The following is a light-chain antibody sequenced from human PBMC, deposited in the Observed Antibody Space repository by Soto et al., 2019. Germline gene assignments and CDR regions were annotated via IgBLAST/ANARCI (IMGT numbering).Light chain of an antibody. Sequence: EIVLTQSPGTPSLSPGERATLSCRASQSLSSTYLAWYQQKPGQAPRLLIYGASSRATGIPDRISGSGSGTDFTLTISRLEPEDSAVYYCQQYGRSPYTFGQGTKLEIK. CDR2: GAS. V-gene: IGKV3-20*01. CDR3: QQYGRSPYT. J-gene: IGKJ2*01. CDR1: QSLSSTY.